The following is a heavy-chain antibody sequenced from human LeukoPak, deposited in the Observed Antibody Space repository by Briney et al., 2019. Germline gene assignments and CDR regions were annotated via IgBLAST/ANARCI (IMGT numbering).Heavy chain of an antibody. CDR1: GFTFSSYA. CDR3: ARVAVVGATTGFFDY. D-gene: IGHD1-26*01. Sequence: GGSLRPSCTASGFTFSSYAMNWVRQAPGKGLEYVSAISSSGGSTYYANSVKGRFTISRDNSKNTLYLQMGSLRAEDMAVYYCARVAVVGATTGFFDYWGQGTLVTVSS. V-gene: IGHV3-64*01. J-gene: IGHJ4*02. CDR2: ISSSGGST.